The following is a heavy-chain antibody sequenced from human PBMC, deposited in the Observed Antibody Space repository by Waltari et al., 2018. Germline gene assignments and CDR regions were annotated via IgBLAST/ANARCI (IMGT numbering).Heavy chain of an antibody. V-gene: IGHV5-51*01. D-gene: IGHD3-22*01. J-gene: IGHJ4*02. CDR3: ASSEIPYYYDSSGYLSSDY. Sequence: EVQLVQSGAEVKKPGESLKISRTGSGYRFTSYWIRRVCQTPGKAREWMGIICPGDSGTRYSPSFQGQVTISADKSISTAYLQWSSLKASDTAMYYCASSEIPYYYDSSGYLSSDYWGQGTLVTVSS. CDR2: ICPGDSGT. CDR1: GYRFTSYW.